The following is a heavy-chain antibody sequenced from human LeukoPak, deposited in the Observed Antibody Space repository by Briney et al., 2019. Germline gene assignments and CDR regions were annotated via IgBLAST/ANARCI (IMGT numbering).Heavy chain of an antibody. CDR3: ARRRRFTMVRGVIRATDYYMDV. Sequence: PSETLSLTCTVSGGSISSSSYYWGWIRQPPGEGLEWIGEINHSGSTNYNPSLRSRVTISVDTSKNQFSLKLSSVTAADTAVYYCARRRRFTMVRGVIRATDYYMDVWGKGTTVTISS. CDR2: INHSGST. D-gene: IGHD3-10*01. CDR1: GGSISSSSYY. V-gene: IGHV4-39*07. J-gene: IGHJ6*03.